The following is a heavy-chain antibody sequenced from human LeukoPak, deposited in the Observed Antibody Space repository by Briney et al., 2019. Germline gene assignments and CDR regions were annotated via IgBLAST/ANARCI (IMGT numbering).Heavy chain of an antibody. CDR3: ARGGGSSSWPYYYYYMDV. V-gene: IGHV4-4*07. CDR1: GDSMRSYQ. CDR2: IYTSGST. Sequence: PSETLSLTCSVSGDSMRSYQWSWIRQPAGKGLEWIGRIYTSGSTNYNPSLKSRVTMSVDTSKSQFSLKLSSVTAADTAVYYCARGGGSSSWPYYYYYMDVWGKGTTVTISS. D-gene: IGHD6-13*01. J-gene: IGHJ6*03.